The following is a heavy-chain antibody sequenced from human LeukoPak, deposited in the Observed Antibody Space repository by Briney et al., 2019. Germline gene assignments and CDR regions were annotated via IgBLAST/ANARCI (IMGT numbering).Heavy chain of an antibody. D-gene: IGHD3-10*01. V-gene: IGHV4-59*01. CDR2: IYYSGST. CDR3: ARDRTITMVRGVPRCYYGMDV. J-gene: IGHJ6*02. CDR1: GGSISSYY. Sequence: SETLSLTCTVSGGSISSYYWSWIRQPPGKGLEWIGYIYYSGSTNYNPSLKSRVTISVDTSKNQFSLKLSSVTAADTAVYYCARDRTITMVRGVPRCYYGMDVWGQGTTVTVSS.